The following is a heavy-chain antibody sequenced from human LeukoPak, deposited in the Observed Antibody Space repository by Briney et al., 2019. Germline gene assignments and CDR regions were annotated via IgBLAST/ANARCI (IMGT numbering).Heavy chain of an antibody. J-gene: IGHJ4*02. CDR1: GFTFSSYG. CDR3: AKITMVRGTPYYFDY. Sequence: PGGSLRLSCAASGFTFSSYGMHWVRQAPGKGLEWVAVISYDGSNKYYADYVKGRFTISRDNSKNTLYLQMNSLRAEDTAVYYCAKITMVRGTPYYFDYWGQGTLVTVSS. D-gene: IGHD3-10*01. CDR2: ISYDGSNK. V-gene: IGHV3-30*18.